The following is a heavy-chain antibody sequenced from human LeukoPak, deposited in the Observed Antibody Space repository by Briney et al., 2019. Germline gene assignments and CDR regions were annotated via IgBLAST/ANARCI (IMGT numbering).Heavy chain of an antibody. CDR2: ISYHGRNK. V-gene: IGHV3-30*14. Sequence: PGRSLRLSCAASGFTFSSYAIHWVRQAPGEGLEWVAVISYHGRNKYYADSVKGRFTLSSDSSRNTVYFQLNNLRVEDTAIYYCAKASWVSSTDAVRWGQGTLVTVSS. CDR3: AKASWVSSTDAVR. J-gene: IGHJ4*02. D-gene: IGHD3-16*01. CDR1: GFTFSSYA.